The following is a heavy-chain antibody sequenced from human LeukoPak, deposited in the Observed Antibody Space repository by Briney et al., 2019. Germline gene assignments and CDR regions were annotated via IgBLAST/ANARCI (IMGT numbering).Heavy chain of an antibody. V-gene: IGHV1-69*04. D-gene: IGHD6-13*01. J-gene: IGHJ4*02. CDR3: ARGYSSSWLPVGYYFDY. CDR2: IIPILGIA. CDR1: GGTFSSYA. Sequence: SVKVSCKASGGTFSSYAISWVRQAPGQGLEWMGRIIPILGIANYAQKFQGRVTITADKSTSTAYMELSSLRSEDTAVYYRARGYSSSWLPVGYYFDYWGQGTLVTVSS.